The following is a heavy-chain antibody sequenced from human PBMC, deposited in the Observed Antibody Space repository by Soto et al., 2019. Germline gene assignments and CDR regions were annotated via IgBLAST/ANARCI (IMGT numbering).Heavy chain of an antibody. J-gene: IGHJ2*01. D-gene: IGHD4-17*01. Sequence: EVQLVESGGGVVKPGRSLRLSCATSGFTFGDYNMTWFRQAPGKGLEWVAFIRSKAYATTTQYAASVKGRFTISRDDSKIIAFLQMNSLKTDDRAVYYCTRERWDYGHPKWYFDLWGRGTLVTVSS. CDR3: TRERWDYGHPKWYFDL. CDR2: IRSKAYATTT. V-gene: IGHV3-49*05. CDR1: GFTFGDYN.